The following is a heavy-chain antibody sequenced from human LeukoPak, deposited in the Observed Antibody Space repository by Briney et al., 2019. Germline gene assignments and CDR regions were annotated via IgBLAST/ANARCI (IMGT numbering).Heavy chain of an antibody. Sequence: GGSLRLSCAASGFTFSSHAMSWVRQAPGKGLEWVSAISYSGRSTYYADSVKGRFTISRDNSKNTLYLQMNSLRAEDTAVYYCAKDRTKVATKNWYFDLWGRGTLVTVSS. CDR1: GFTFSSHA. CDR3: AKDRTKVATKNWYFDL. CDR2: ISYSGRST. V-gene: IGHV3-23*01. D-gene: IGHD5-12*01. J-gene: IGHJ2*01.